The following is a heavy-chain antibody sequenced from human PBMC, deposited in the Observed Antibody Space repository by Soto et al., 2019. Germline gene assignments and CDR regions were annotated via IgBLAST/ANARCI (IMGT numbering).Heavy chain of an antibody. V-gene: IGHV4-4*02. CDR1: GASISSDNR. CDR2: ISQSGAT. J-gene: IGHJ6*02. D-gene: IGHD2-15*01. CDR3: AKKVPAALRLYYFFGLDV. Sequence: TSETLSLTCAVSGASISSDNRWTWVRQPPGEGLEWIGEISQSGATKYNPSLASRVTISVDKSENQFSLRLTSMTAADTAVYYCAKKVPAALRLYYFFGLDVWGQGTTVTVSS.